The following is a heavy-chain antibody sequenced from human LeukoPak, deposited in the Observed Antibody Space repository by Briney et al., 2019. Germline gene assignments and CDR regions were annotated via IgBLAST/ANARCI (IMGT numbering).Heavy chain of an antibody. Sequence: PGGSVRLSCAASGFTFSSYGMHWVRQAPGKGLEWVAFIRYDGSNKYYADSVKGRFTISRDNSMNTLYLQMNSLRAEDTAVYYCANVVGPNDAFDIWGQGTMVTVSS. CDR2: IRYDGSNK. CDR3: ANVVGPNDAFDI. D-gene: IGHD1-26*01. V-gene: IGHV3-30*02. CDR1: GFTFSSYG. J-gene: IGHJ3*02.